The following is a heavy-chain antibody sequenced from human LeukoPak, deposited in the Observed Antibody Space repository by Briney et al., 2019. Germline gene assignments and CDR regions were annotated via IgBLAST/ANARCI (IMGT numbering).Heavy chain of an antibody. D-gene: IGHD3-22*01. CDR3: ATTGSRDSSGLLDY. CDR1: GYTLTELS. CDR2: FDPEDGVT. Sequence: ASVKVSCKVSGYTLTELSMHWVRQAPGKGLEWMGGFDPEDGVTIYAQKFQGRVTMTEDTSTDTAYMELSSLRSEDTAVYYCATTGSRDSSGLLDYWGQGTLVTVSS. V-gene: IGHV1-24*01. J-gene: IGHJ4*02.